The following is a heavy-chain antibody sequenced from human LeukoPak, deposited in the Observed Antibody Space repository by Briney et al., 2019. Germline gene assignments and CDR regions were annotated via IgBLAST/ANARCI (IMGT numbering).Heavy chain of an antibody. CDR2: IYTSGST. D-gene: IGHD6-19*01. Sequence: SETLSLTCTVSGGSISSYYWNWIRQPAGKGLEWIGRIYTSGSTNYNPSLKSRVTMSVDTSKNQFSLKLSSVTAADTAVYYCARARYSSGWYYFDYWGQGTLVTVSS. V-gene: IGHV4-4*07. CDR1: GGSISSYY. J-gene: IGHJ4*02. CDR3: ARARYSSGWYYFDY.